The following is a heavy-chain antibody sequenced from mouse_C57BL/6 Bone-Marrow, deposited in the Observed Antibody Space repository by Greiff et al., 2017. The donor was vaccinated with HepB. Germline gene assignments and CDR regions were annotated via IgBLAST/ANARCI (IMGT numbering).Heavy chain of an antibody. J-gene: IGHJ3*01. CDR1: GFTFSSYA. V-gene: IGHV5-4*01. D-gene: IGHD2-4*01. CDR2: ISDGGSYT. CDR3: AREGFYDYDEFAY. Sequence: EVQRVESGGGLVKPGGSLKLSCAASGFTFSSYAMSWVRQTPEKRLEWVATISDGGSYTYYPDNVKGRFTISRDNAKNNLYLQMSHLKSEDTAMYYCAREGFYDYDEFAYWGQGTLVTVSA.